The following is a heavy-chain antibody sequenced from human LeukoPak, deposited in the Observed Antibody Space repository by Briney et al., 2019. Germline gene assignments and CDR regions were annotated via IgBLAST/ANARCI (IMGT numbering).Heavy chain of an antibody. J-gene: IGHJ5*02. CDR2: INPNSGGT. CDR3: ARDLDILTGYFEFDP. Sequence: GASVKVSCKASGYTFTGYYMHWVRQAPGQGLEWMGWINPNSGGTNYAQKFQGRVTMTRDTSISTAYMELSRLRSDDTAVYYCARDLDILTGYFEFDPWGQGTLVTVSS. CDR1: GYTFTGYY. D-gene: IGHD3-9*01. V-gene: IGHV1-2*02.